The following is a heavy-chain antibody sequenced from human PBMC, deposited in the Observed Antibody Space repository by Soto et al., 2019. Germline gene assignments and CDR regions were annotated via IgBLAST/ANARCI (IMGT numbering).Heavy chain of an antibody. Sequence: GGSLRLSCIASGFTFSSYAMTWVRQAPGKGLEWVSDISGSGGITYYADSVKGRFTISRDNSKNTLNLQMNSLRADDTAVYYCARARRGAPYYYTMDLWGQGTTVTVYS. CDR3: ARARRGAPYYYTMDL. CDR2: ISGSGGIT. CDR1: GFTFSSYA. V-gene: IGHV3-23*01. J-gene: IGHJ6*01. D-gene: IGHD3-10*01.